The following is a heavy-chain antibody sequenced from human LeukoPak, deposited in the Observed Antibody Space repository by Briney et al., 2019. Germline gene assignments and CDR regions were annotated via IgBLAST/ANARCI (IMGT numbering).Heavy chain of an antibody. D-gene: IGHD1-7*01. Sequence: SETLSLTCTVSGGSISSGSYESSWIRQPAGKGLDWIGRIYTSGSTNYNRSLKSRATNTVDTSKNQFPLKLRSVPAADTAVYYCAGPRNWNFEHDWGFDYWGQGTLVTVSS. CDR3: AGPRNWNFEHDWGFDY. CDR2: IYTSGST. V-gene: IGHV4-61*02. J-gene: IGHJ4*02. CDR1: GGSISSGSYE.